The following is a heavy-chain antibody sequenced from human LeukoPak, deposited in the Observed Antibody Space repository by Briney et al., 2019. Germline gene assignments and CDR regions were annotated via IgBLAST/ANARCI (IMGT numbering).Heavy chain of an antibody. CDR3: VTDDYGDNWARF. D-gene: IGHD4-17*01. V-gene: IGHV1-69-2*01. J-gene: IGHJ4*02. Sequence: GASVKVSCKASGYIFTDYHMHWVQQAPGKGLEYMGRVDPQTGETIYAEKFQGRVTMTADTSTDTAYMELTSLRSEDTAVYFCVTDDYGDNWARFWGQGSLVTVSS. CDR2: VDPQTGET. CDR1: GYIFTDYH.